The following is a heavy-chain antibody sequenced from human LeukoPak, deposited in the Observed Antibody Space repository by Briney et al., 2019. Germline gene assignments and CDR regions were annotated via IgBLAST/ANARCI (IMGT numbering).Heavy chain of an antibody. CDR2: INPSGTNT. Sequence: GASVKVSCKASGYTFTSYYMHWVRQAPGQGLEWMGLINPSGTNTNYAQKFRGRVTMTRDTSTSTVYMDLSSLRSEDTAMYFCAREESGGYFGYWGQGTLVTVSS. D-gene: IGHD2-8*02. V-gene: IGHV1-46*01. J-gene: IGHJ4*02. CDR3: AREESGGYFGY. CDR1: GYTFTSYY.